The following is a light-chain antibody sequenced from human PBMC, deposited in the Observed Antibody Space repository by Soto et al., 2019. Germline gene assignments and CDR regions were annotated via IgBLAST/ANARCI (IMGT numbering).Light chain of an antibody. CDR2: ETS. Sequence: DIQISQSPSTLSASVGDRVTITFRPIRSLTRWLAWYQQKPGRAPKLLIYETSILQSGVPSRFSGSGSGKQFTLTISGVQPDDFATYYGQQYSTFWTFGQGT. CDR3: QQYSTFWT. V-gene: IGKV1-5*03. CDR1: RSLTRW. J-gene: IGKJ1*01.